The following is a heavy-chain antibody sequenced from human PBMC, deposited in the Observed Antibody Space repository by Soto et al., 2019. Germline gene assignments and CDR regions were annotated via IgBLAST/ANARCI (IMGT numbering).Heavy chain of an antibody. CDR3: AKDRSDIVVVPAANLFDY. CDR2: ISGSGGST. CDR1: GFTFSSYA. V-gene: IGHV3-23*01. J-gene: IGHJ4*02. Sequence: PGGSLRLSCAASGFTFSSYAMSWVRQAPGKGLEWVSAISGSGGSTYYADSVKGRFTISRDNSKNTLYLQMNSLRAEDTAVYYCAKDRSDIVVVPAANLFDYWGQGTLVTVSS. D-gene: IGHD2-2*01.